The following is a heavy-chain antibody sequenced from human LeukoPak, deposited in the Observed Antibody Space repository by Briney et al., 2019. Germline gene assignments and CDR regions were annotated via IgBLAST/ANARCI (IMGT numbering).Heavy chain of an antibody. V-gene: IGHV3-23*01. D-gene: IGHD3-16*02. CDR2: ISGSGGST. Sequence: GGSLRLSCAASGFTFSSYAMSWVRQAPGKGLEWVSAISGSGGSTYYADSVKGRFTISRDNSKNTLYLQMNSLRAEDTAVYYCAKGPASYDYVWGSYPLRLWYFDYWGQGTLVTVSS. CDR1: GFTFSSYA. J-gene: IGHJ4*02. CDR3: AKGPASYDYVWGSYPLRLWYFDY.